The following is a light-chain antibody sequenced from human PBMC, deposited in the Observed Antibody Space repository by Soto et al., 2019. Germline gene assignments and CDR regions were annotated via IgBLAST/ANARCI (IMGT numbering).Light chain of an antibody. CDR2: STN. CDR1: SGSVSTNYY. Sequence: QTVVTQEPSFSVSPGGTVTLTCGLSSGSVSTNYYPSWYQQTPGQGPRTLIYSTNIRSSGVPDRFSGSILGNKAALTIPGAQADDESGYFCVLYMGSGIPPVFGGGTKVTVL. J-gene: IGLJ3*02. V-gene: IGLV8-61*01. CDR3: VLYMGSGIPPV.